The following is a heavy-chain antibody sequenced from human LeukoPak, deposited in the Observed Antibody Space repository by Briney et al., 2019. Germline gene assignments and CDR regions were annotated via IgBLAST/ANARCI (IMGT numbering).Heavy chain of an antibody. J-gene: IGHJ4*02. CDR3: ARDLHYGSADY. CDR2: ISSSNSYI. V-gene: IGHV3-21*01. CDR1: GFTFSSYS. D-gene: IGHD3-10*01. Sequence: GGSLRLSCAASGFTFSSYSMNWVRQAPGKGLEWVSSISSSNSYIYYADSVKGRFTISRDNAKNSLYLQMNSLRAEDTALYYCARDLHYGSADYWGQGTLVTVSS.